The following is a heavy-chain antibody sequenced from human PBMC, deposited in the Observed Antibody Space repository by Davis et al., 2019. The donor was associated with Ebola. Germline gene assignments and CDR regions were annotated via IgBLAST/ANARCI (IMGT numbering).Heavy chain of an antibody. CDR1: GGSISSYY. V-gene: IGHV4-59*01. CDR2: IYYSGST. D-gene: IGHD2-15*01. Sequence: SETLSLTCTVSGGSISSYYWSWIRQPPGKGLEWIGYIYYSGSTNYNPSLKSRVTISVDTSKNQFSLKLSSVTAADTAVYYCAREGVVVVAATPVLYYGMDVWGKGTTVTVSS. J-gene: IGHJ6*04. CDR3: AREGVVVVAATPVLYYGMDV.